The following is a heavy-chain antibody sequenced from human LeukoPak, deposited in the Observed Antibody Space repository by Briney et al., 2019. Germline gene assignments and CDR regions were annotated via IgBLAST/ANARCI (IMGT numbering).Heavy chain of an antibody. V-gene: IGHV3-48*03. CDR1: GFTFSSYE. CDR3: ARGKYYSWYYFDY. CDR2: ISSSGSTI. D-gene: IGHD3-10*01. Sequence: PGGSLRLSCAASGFTFSSYEMNWVRQAPGKGLEWVSYISSSGSTIYYADSVKGRFTISRDNAKNSMYLQMNSLRAEDTAVYYCARGKYYSWYYFDYWGQGTMVTVSS. J-gene: IGHJ4*02.